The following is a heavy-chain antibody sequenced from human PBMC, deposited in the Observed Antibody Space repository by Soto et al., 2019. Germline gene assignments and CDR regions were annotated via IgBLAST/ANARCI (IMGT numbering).Heavy chain of an antibody. D-gene: IGHD6-6*01. Sequence: SETLSLTCTVSGDSIRTYYWSWIRQPPGKGLEWIGDIYYSGYTNYIPSLKSRITISLDTSKNQLSLKMRSVTAADTAVYYCAREASYSSSSSSWFDPWGPGTLVT. CDR1: GDSIRTYY. CDR2: IYYSGYT. J-gene: IGHJ5*02. CDR3: AREASYSSSSSSWFDP. V-gene: IGHV4-59*01.